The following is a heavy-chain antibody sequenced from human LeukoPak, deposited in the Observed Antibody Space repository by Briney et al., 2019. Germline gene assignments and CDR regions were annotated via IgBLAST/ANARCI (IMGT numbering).Heavy chain of an antibody. CDR2: ISGNVGRT. CDR3: AKFFMRYCSGRSCDDYFDN. D-gene: IGHD2-15*01. CDR1: GVTLSRYS. V-gene: IGHV3-23*01. Sequence: GGSLRLSCVASGVTLSRYSMSWVRQTPGKGLEWVSGISGNVGRTYYADTLKGRFTISRDNSKNTLYVQLNNLRVDDTAVYYCAKFFMRYCSGRSCDDYFDNWGQGALGTASS. J-gene: IGHJ4*02.